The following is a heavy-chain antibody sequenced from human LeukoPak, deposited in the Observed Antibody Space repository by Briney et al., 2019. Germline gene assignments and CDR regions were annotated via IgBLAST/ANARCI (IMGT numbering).Heavy chain of an antibody. D-gene: IGHD3-22*01. CDR3: ARPYYYDSSGYSFDY. CDR2: IPYDGSNK. V-gene: IGHV3-30-3*01. Sequence: GRSLRLSCAASGFTFSSYAMHWVRQAPGKGLEWVAVIPYDGSNKYYADSVKGRFTISRDNSKNTLYLQMNSLRAEDTAVYYCARPYYYDSSGYSFDYWGQGTLVTVSS. J-gene: IGHJ4*02. CDR1: GFTFSSYA.